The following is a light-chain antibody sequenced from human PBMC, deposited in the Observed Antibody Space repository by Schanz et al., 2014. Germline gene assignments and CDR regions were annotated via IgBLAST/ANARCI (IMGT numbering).Light chain of an antibody. CDR1: QSISSW. CDR2: DAS. J-gene: IGKJ1*01. Sequence: DIQMTQSPSTLSASVGDRVTITCRASQSISSWLAWYQQKPGKAPKLLIYDASSLESGVPSRFSGRGSGTDFTLTISSLQPEDVATYYCQKYDRAPWTFGQGTRVEIK. CDR3: QKYDRAPWT. V-gene: IGKV1-5*01.